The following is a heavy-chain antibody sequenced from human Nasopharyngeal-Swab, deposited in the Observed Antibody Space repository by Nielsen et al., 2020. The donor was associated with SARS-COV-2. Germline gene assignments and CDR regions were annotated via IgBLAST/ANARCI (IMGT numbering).Heavy chain of an antibody. V-gene: IGHV4-34*01. D-gene: IGHD2-21*01. J-gene: IGHJ6*03. CDR3: ARVNNGGGMVPASYSCFMDV. CDR2: ITRSGNT. CDR1: VASFSVYY. Sequence: SQTLSLTCGLNVASFSVYYWGWIRHPPGKGLEWIGDITRSGNTNYNPALRSRVTISVATSKGEFSLKLTSVTAADTAIYFCARVNNGGGMVPASYSCFMDVWGKGTSVAVSS.